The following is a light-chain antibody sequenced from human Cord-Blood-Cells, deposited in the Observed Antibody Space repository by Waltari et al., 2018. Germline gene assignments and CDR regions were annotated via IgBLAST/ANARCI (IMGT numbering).Light chain of an antibody. J-gene: IGKJ1*01. CDR3: MQALQTPRT. CDR1: QSLLHSNGYNY. V-gene: IGKV2-28*01. CDR2: LGS. Sequence: DIMMPQSPLPLPVTPGEPASTSSRSSQSLLHSNGYNYLDWYLQKPGQSPQLLIYLGSNRASGVPNRFSVSGSGTDFTLKISRVEAEDVGVYYCMQALQTPRTFGQGTKVEIK.